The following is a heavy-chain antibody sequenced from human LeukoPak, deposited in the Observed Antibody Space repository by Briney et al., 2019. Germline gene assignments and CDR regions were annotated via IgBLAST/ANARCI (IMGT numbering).Heavy chain of an antibody. Sequence: ASVKVSCKASGYTFTGYYMHWVRQAPGQGLEWMGWMNPNSGNTGYAQKFQGRVTMTRNTSISTAYMELSSLRSEDTAVYYCARSITMVRGVKDYYYGMDVWGQGTTVTVSS. CDR1: GYTFTGYY. V-gene: IGHV1-8*02. J-gene: IGHJ6*02. D-gene: IGHD3-10*01. CDR3: ARSITMVRGVKDYYYGMDV. CDR2: MNPNSGNT.